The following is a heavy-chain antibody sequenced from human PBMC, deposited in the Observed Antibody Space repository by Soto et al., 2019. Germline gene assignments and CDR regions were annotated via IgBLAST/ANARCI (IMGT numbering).Heavy chain of an antibody. V-gene: IGHV4-30-2*01. CDR2: IYHSGSI. CDR3: ARVPSP. CDR1: GGSISSGGYS. Sequence: PSETLSLTCTVSGGSISSGGYSWSWIRQPPGKGLEWIGYIYHSGSIYYNPSLKSRVTISVDRSKNQFSLKLLSVTAADTAVYYCARVPSPWGQGTLVTVSS. J-gene: IGHJ5*02.